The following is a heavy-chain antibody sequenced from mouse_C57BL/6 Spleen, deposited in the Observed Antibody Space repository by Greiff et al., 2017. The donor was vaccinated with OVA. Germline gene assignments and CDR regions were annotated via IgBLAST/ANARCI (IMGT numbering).Heavy chain of an antibody. CDR3: ARGISGYYAMDY. Sequence: VQLQQPGAELVRPGSSVKLSCKASGYTFTSYWMHWVKQRPIQGLEWIGNIDPSDSETHYNQKFKDKATLTVDKSSSTAYMQLSSLTSEDSAVYYCARGISGYYAMDYWGQGTSVTVSS. CDR1: GYTFTSYW. V-gene: IGHV1-52*01. J-gene: IGHJ4*01. CDR2: IDPSDSET. D-gene: IGHD1-3*01.